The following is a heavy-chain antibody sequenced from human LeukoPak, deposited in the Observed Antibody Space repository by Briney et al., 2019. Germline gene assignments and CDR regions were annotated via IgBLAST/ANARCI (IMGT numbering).Heavy chain of an antibody. CDR3: AKDRDSNWYPYFEY. Sequence: GGSLRLSCVVSGFTFGSSWMSWVRQAPGKGLEWVTNTKPDGSEKYYVDSVKGRFTISRDNSRNSLYLDINNLRTEDTAIYYCAKDRDSNWYPYFEYWGQGTLITVSS. D-gene: IGHD4-11*01. CDR2: TKPDGSEK. V-gene: IGHV3-7*03. CDR1: GFTFGSSW. J-gene: IGHJ4*02.